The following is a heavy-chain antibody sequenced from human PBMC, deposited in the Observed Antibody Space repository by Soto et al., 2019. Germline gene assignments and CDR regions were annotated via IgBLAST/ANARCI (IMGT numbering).Heavy chain of an antibody. J-gene: IGHJ4*02. CDR1: GGSISNRSYY. V-gene: IGHV4-39*01. Sequence: SETLSLTCTVSGGSISNRSYYWVWIRHPPGKGLEWIGSIYYSGSTYFNPSLKSRITISVDTSNNQFFLTLSSVTAPDTPVYYCASHDYNNYGQRIDSWGQGNLVTVSS. CDR3: ASHDYNNYGQRIDS. CDR2: IYYSGST. D-gene: IGHD4-4*01.